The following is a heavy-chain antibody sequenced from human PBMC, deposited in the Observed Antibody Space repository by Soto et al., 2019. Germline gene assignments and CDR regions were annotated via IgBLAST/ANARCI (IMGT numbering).Heavy chain of an antibody. V-gene: IGHV3-30*18. D-gene: IGHD2-2*01. CDR3: AKQLGYCSSTTCRDYYYGLDV. CDR2: ISYDGNNK. Sequence: GGSLRLSCVASGFTFSNYGMHWVRQAPGKGLEWVAVISYDGNNKYYADSVKGRLTISRDNPKNTLYLQMNSLRAEDTAVYYCAKQLGYCSSTTCRDYYYGLDVWGQGTTVTVSS. J-gene: IGHJ6*02. CDR1: GFTFSNYG.